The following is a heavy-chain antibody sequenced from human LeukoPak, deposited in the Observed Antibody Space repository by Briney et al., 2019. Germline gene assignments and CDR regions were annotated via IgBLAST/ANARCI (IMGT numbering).Heavy chain of an antibody. CDR3: ARDPQGSSGWADY. D-gene: IGHD6-19*01. CDR1: GFTFSSYS. V-gene: IGHV3-21*01. CDR2: ISSSSSYI. Sequence: GGSLRLSCAASGFTFSSYSMNWVRQAPGKGLEWDSSISSSSSYIYYADSVKGRFTISRDNAKNSRYLQMNSLRAEDTAVYYCARDPQGSSGWADYWGQGTLVTVSS. J-gene: IGHJ4*02.